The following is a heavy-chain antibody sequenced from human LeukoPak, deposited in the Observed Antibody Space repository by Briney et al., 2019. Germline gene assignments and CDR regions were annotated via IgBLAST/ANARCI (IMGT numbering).Heavy chain of an antibody. J-gene: IGHJ4*02. Sequence: GGSLRLSCAASGFTFSSYEMNWVRQAPGKGLEWVSYISSSGSTIYYADSVKGRFTISRDNAKNSLYLQMNSLRAEDTAIYYCAKSGLNRFDYWGQGTLVTVSS. V-gene: IGHV3-48*03. CDR1: GFTFSSYE. D-gene: IGHD2-15*01. CDR2: ISSSGSTI. CDR3: AKSGLNRFDY.